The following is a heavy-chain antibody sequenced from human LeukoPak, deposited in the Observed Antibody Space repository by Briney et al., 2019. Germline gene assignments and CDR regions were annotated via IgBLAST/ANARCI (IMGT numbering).Heavy chain of an antibody. J-gene: IGHJ5*02. V-gene: IGHV1-69*01. CDR1: GGTFSSYA. D-gene: IGHD6-19*01. CDR2: IIPIFGTA. CDR3: ANYIIAVAGTGWFDP. Sequence: SVKVSCKASGGTFSSYAISWVRQAPGQGLEWMGGIIPIFGTANYAQKFQGRVTITADESTSTAYMELSSLRSEDTAVYYCANYIIAVAGTGWFDPWGQGTLVTVSS.